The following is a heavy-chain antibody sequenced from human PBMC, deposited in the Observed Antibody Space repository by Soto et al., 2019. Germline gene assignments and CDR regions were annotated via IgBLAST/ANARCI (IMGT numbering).Heavy chain of an antibody. Sequence: SETLSLTGVVDGGSFSGYYWSWMRQSPGKGLEWIGGINHRGSTNYNPSLESRVTISVDTSKNQFSLKLPSVTAADTAMYYCATDGFCTSTTCRVGNWFDPWGQGTLVTVSS. J-gene: IGHJ5*02. D-gene: IGHD2-2*01. CDR3: ATDGFCTSTTCRVGNWFDP. CDR1: GGSFSGYY. V-gene: IGHV4-34*01. CDR2: INHRGST.